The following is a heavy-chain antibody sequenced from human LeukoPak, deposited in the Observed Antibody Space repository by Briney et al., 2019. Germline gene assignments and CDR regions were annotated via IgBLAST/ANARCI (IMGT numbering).Heavy chain of an antibody. D-gene: IGHD4-23*01. Sequence: PSQTLSLTCTVSGGSISSGDYYWSWIRQPPGKGLEWIGYIYYSGSTYYNPSLKSRVTISVDTSKNQFSLRLSSVTAADTAVYYCARSSTTTVVNDYWGQGTLVTVSS. V-gene: IGHV4-30-4*01. J-gene: IGHJ4*02. CDR2: IYYSGST. CDR3: ARSSTTTVVNDY. CDR1: GGSISSGDYY.